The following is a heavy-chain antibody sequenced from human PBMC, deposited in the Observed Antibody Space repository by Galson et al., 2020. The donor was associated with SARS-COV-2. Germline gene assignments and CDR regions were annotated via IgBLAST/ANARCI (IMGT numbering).Heavy chain of an antibody. CDR1: GFTFSSYS. Sequence: GGSLRLSCAASGFTFSSYSMNWVRQAPGKGLEWVAVISYDGSNKYYADSVKGRFTISRDNSKNTLYLQMNSLRAEDTAVYYCAKEDYYDSSGPLDYWGQGTLVTVSS. CDR3: AKEDYYDSSGPLDY. J-gene: IGHJ4*02. D-gene: IGHD3-22*01. CDR2: ISYDGSNK. V-gene: IGHV3-30*18.